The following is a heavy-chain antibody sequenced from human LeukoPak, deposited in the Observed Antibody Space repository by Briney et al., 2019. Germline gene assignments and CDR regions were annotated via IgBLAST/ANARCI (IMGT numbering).Heavy chain of an antibody. J-gene: IGHJ4*02. CDR1: GFTVSDIY. D-gene: IGHD2-15*01. CDR3: ARGRYCSSGSCPNSNRYFDS. V-gene: IGHV3-66*02. Sequence: GGSLRLSCAASGFTVSDIYMSWVRQAPGKGLEWVSVIHSDDNTYYADSVKGRFTISRDNSKNTLYLQMNSLRVEDTAVYYCARGRYCSSGSCPNSNRYFDSWGQGTLVTVSS. CDR2: IHSDDNT.